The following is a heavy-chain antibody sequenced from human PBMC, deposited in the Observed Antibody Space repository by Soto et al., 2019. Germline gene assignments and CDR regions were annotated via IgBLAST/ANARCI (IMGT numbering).Heavy chain of an antibody. Sequence: GASVKVSCKASGYTFTSYAMHWVRQAPGQRLEWMGWINAGNGNTKYSQKFQGRVTITRDTFASTAYMELSSLRSEDTAVYYCARGVLYPHSLDYWGQGTLVTVSS. V-gene: IGHV1-3*01. D-gene: IGHD2-2*02. CDR1: GYTFTSYA. J-gene: IGHJ4*02. CDR3: ARGVLYPHSLDY. CDR2: INAGNGNT.